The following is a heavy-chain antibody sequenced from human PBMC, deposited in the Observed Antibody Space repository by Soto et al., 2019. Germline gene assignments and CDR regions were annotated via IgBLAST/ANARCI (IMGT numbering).Heavy chain of an antibody. J-gene: IGHJ4*02. CDR3: ARGDYGSGTAHYYGDYPPSADY. Sequence: QVQLVQSGAEVKKPGASVKVSCKASGYTFTSYGISWVRQAPGQGLEWMGWISAYNGNTNYAQKLQGRVTMTTDTSTSTAYMELRSLRSDDTAVYYCARGDYGSGTAHYYGDYPPSADYWGQGTLVTVSS. V-gene: IGHV1-18*01. CDR1: GYTFTSYG. D-gene: IGHD4-17*01. CDR2: ISAYNGNT.